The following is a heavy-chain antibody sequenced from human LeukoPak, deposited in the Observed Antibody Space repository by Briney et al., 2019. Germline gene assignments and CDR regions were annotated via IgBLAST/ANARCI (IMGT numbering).Heavy chain of an antibody. CDR3: ARERGSKCFDY. CDR1: GFTFSSYW. J-gene: IGHJ4*02. Sequence: PGGSLRLSCAASGFTFSSYWMSWVRQAPGKGLEWVANIKQDGSEKYYVDSVKGRFTISRDNAKNSLYLQMNCLRAEDTAVYYCARERGSKCFDYWGQGTLVTVSS. D-gene: IGHD3-10*01. V-gene: IGHV3-7*01. CDR2: IKQDGSEK.